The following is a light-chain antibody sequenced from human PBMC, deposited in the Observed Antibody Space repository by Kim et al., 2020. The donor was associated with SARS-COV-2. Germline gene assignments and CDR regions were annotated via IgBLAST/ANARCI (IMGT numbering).Light chain of an antibody. CDR3: QQRSSWPLT. V-gene: IGKV3-11*01. CDR1: QSVSTY. J-gene: IGKJ4*01. CDR2: DAS. Sequence: DIVLTQSPATLSLSPGERATLSCRASQSVSTYLAWYQQRSGQAPRVLIYDASNRATGIPARFSGSGSGTDFTLTISSLQPEDFAGYYCQQRSSWPLTFGGGTKLDIK.